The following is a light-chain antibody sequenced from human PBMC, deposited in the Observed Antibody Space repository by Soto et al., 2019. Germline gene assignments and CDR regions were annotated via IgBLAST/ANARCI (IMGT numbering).Light chain of an antibody. J-gene: IGLJ3*02. CDR3: SSYTRSSTRV. CDR2: DVS. CDR1: ASDVGGYNY. Sequence: QSALTQPASVSGSPGQAITISCTGTASDVGGYNYVSWYQQHPGKAPKLMMYDVSNRPSGVSNRFSGSKSGNTAALTISGLQADDEADYYCSSYTRSSTRVFGGGTKLTVL. V-gene: IGLV2-14*03.